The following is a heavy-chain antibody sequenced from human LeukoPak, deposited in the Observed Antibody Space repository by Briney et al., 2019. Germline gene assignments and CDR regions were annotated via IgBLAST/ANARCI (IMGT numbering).Heavy chain of an antibody. CDR1: GGSISSYY. J-gene: IGHJ5*02. V-gene: IGHV4-59*01. Sequence: SETLSLTCTVSGGSISSYYWSWIRQPPGKGLEWIGYIYYSGSTNYNPSLKSRVTISVDTSKNQFSLKLSSVTAADTAVYYCARDQNWFDPWGQGTLVTVSS. CDR2: IYYSGST. CDR3: ARDQNWFDP.